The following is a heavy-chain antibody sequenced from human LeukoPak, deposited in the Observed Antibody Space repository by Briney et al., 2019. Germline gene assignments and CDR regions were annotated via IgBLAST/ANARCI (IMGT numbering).Heavy chain of an antibody. D-gene: IGHD1-26*01. J-gene: IGHJ4*02. CDR1: GFTFGDYA. Sequence: GGSLRLSFTASGFTFGDYAMSWVRQAPGKGLEWVSTIGNSAGYTSYADSVKGRFTISRDNSKNTLYLQMNSLRAGDTAVYYCAKDEGWELKGYYLDYWGQGILVTVSS. CDR3: AKDEGWELKGYYLDY. CDR2: IGNSAGYT. V-gene: IGHV3-23*01.